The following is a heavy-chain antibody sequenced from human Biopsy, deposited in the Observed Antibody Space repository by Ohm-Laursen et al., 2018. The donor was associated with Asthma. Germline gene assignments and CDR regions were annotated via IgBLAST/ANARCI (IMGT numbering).Heavy chain of an antibody. J-gene: IGHJ4*02. CDR1: GGSISSGGYS. V-gene: IGHV4-30-2*01. CDR3: ARVKDGYNFDY. CDR2: IYHSGST. Sequence: SQTLSLTCAVSGGSISSGGYSWRWIRQPQGKGLEWIGYIYHSGSTYYNPSLKSRVTISVDRSKNQFSLKLSSVTAADTAVYYCARVKDGYNFDYWGQGTLVTVSS. D-gene: IGHD5-24*01.